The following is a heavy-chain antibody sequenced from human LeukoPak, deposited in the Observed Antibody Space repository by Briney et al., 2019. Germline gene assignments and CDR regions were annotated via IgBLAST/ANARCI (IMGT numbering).Heavy chain of an antibody. CDR2: IHRSGST. V-gene: IGHV4-4*02. D-gene: IGHD6-13*01. CDR1: GGSISSSTR. CDR3: ATGGSSWNEY. J-gene: IGHJ4*02. Sequence: SETLSLTCAVSGGSISSSTRWSWVRQPPGKGLEWIGEIHRSGSTYYNPSLESRLTMSLDKSKNQFSLNLYSMAAADTAVYFCATGGSSWNEYWGQGTLVTVSS.